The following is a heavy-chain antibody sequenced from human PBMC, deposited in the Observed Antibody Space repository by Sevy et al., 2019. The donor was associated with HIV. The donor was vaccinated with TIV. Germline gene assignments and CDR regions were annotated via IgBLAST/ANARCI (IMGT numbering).Heavy chain of an antibody. CDR1: GITFSTSG. V-gene: IGHV3-30*18. CDR2: ISHDGINE. CDR3: ANAYSGSYSHSYLYALDV. D-gene: IGHD1-26*01. J-gene: IGHJ6*02. Sequence: GGSLRLSCVVSGITFSTSGMHWVRQAPGKGLDWVALISHDGINEYYADSVKGRFTISRDNSKNTVYLEMNSLRNEDTAIYFCANAYSGSYSHSYLYALDVWGQGTTVTVSS.